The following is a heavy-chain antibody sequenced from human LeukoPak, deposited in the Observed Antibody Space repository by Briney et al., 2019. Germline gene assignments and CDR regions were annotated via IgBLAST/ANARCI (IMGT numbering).Heavy chain of an antibody. CDR2: IIPIFGTA. CDR1: GGTFSSYA. CDR3: ARAHGYSSSWYDYYYYMDV. V-gene: IGHV1-69*13. J-gene: IGHJ6*03. D-gene: IGHD6-13*01. Sequence: SVKVSCKASGGTFSSYAISWVRQAPGQGLEWMGGIIPIFGTANYAQKFQGRVTITADESTSTAYMELSSLRSEDTAVYYCARAHGYSSSWYDYYYYMDVWGKGTTVTVSS.